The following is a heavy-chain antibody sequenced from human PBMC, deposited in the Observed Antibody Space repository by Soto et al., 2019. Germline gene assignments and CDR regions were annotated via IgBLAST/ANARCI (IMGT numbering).Heavy chain of an antibody. V-gene: IGHV3-48*02. CDR3: ARDFYDSSGYYYVRVYYYYCIDV. CDR1: GFTFSSYS. CDR2: ISSSSSTI. J-gene: IGHJ6*02. D-gene: IGHD3-22*01. Sequence: GGSLRLSCAASGFTFSSYSMNWVRQAPGKGLEWVSYISSSSSTIYYADSVKGRFTISRDNAKNSLYLQMNSLRDEDTAVYYCARDFYDSSGYYYVRVYYYYCIDVWDQGTTVTVSS.